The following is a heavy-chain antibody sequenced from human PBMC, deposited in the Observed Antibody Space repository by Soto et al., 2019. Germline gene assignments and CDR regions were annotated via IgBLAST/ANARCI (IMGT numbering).Heavy chain of an antibody. CDR1: GFTFSSYG. CDR3: SAHGSGVGLRCAFDY. CDR2: ISYDGSNK. J-gene: IGHJ4*02. V-gene: IGHV3-30*03. D-gene: IGHD1-26*01. Sequence: GGSLRLSCAASGFTFSSYGMHWVRQAPGKGLEWVAVISYDGSNKYYADSVKGRFTISRDNSKNTLYLQMNSLRAEDTAVYYCSAHGSGVGLRCAFDYWGQGTLVTVSS.